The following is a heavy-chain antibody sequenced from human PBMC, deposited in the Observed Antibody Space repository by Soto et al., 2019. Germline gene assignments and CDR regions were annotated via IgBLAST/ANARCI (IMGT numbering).Heavy chain of an antibody. V-gene: IGHV4-4*02. D-gene: IGHD3-22*01. CDR1: GGSIRSGNW. CDR3: ARQRGYYVDY. J-gene: IGHJ4*02. Sequence: SETLSLTCAVSGGSIRSGNWWSWGRQPPGKGLEWIGEIYHSGTTNYNPSLKSRVTISVDKSKNQFSLKLTSVTAADTAVYYCARQRGYYVDYWGQGTLVTVSS. CDR2: IYHSGTT.